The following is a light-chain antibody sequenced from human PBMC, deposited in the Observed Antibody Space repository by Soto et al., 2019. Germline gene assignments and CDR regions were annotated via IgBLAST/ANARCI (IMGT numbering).Light chain of an antibody. CDR3: QQSYSTPPT. CDR2: WAS. J-gene: IGKJ1*01. Sequence: DIVMTQSPDSLAVSLGERATINCKSSQRVLYSSNNKNNLIWYQQKPGQPPKLLIYWASTRESGVPDRFSGSGSETDFTLNSSSLQAEDVAVYYCQQSYSTPPTFGQGTQVEIK. V-gene: IGKV4-1*01. CDR1: QRVLYSSNNKNN.